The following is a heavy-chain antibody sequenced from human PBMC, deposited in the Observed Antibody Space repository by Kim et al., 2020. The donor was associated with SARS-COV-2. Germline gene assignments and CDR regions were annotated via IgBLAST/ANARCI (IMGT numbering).Heavy chain of an antibody. CDR1: GFTFSSYA. V-gene: IGHV3-23*01. Sequence: GGSLRLSCAASGFTFSSYAMSWVRQAPGKGLECVSTIGSNTYYSDSVKGRFTISRDNSKNTLYLQMNSLRAADTAIYFCARRGVSTSGLRWYYFDYWGQGTLVAVSS. D-gene: IGHD6-19*01. CDR3: ARRGVSTSGLRWYYFDY. J-gene: IGHJ4*02. CDR2: IGSNT.